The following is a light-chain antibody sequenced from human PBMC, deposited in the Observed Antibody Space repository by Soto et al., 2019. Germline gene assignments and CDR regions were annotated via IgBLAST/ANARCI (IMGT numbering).Light chain of an antibody. CDR3: ASWDDSLNGWV. J-gene: IGLJ3*02. V-gene: IGLV1-44*01. CDR1: SSNIGSND. CDR2: NND. Sequence: QSVLTQPPSASGTPGQRVTISCSGSSSNIGSNDVNWYQQLPGTAPKLLIYNNDQRPSGVPARLSGSKSGTSASLAISGLRSDDEADYYCASWDDSLNGWVFGGGTKLTVL.